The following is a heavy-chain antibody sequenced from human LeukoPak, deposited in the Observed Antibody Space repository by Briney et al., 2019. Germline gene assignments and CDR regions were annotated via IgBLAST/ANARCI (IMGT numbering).Heavy chain of an antibody. CDR3: AREGRYRYGYNEYHLYMDI. CDR1: GGSISTYY. Sequence: SETLSLTCTVSGGSISTYYWSWIRQSPGKGLEWIGYIYYDGSTNYNPSLKSRVTISVDTSKNQFSLKLSSVTAAETAVYYCAREGRYRYGYNEYHLYMDIWGKGTTVTVSS. CDR2: IYYDGST. V-gene: IGHV4-59*12. J-gene: IGHJ6*03. D-gene: IGHD5-18*01.